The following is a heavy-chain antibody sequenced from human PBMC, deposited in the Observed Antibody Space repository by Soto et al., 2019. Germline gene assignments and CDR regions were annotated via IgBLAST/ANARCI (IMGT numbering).Heavy chain of an antibody. D-gene: IGHD3-22*01. J-gene: IGHJ3*02. CDR3: ARVRESVIENDSNPDAFDI. CDR2: IYYSGST. Sequence: SETLSLTCTVSGGSISSYYWSWIRQPPGKGLEWIGYIYYSGSTNYNPSLKSRVTISVDTSKNQFSLKLSSVTAADTAVYYCARVRESVIENDSNPDAFDIWGQGTMVTVS. V-gene: IGHV4-59*01. CDR1: GGSISSYY.